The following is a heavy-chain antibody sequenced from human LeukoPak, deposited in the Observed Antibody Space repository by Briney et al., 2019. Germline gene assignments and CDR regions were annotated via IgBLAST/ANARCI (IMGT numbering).Heavy chain of an antibody. CDR2: INPNSGGT. Sequence: RASVKVSCKASVYTFTGYYMHWVRQAPGQGLVCMGWINPNSGGTNYAQKCQGRVTMTRDTSISTAYMELSRLRSDDTAVYYCARDRLGYCSSTSCYGSNGMDVWGQGTTVTVSS. J-gene: IGHJ6*02. CDR3: ARDRLGYCSSTSCYGSNGMDV. D-gene: IGHD2-2*01. CDR1: VYTFTGYY. V-gene: IGHV1-2*02.